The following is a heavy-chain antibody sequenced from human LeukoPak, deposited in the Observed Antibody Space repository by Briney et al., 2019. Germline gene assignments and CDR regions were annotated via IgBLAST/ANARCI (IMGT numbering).Heavy chain of an antibody. V-gene: IGHV3-21*04. CDR2: ISSSSGFI. CDR1: GFTFSSDS. D-gene: IGHD6-19*01. Sequence: PGGSLRLSCAASGFTFSSDSMNWVRQAPGKGLEWVSSISSSSGFIFYADSVKGRFTISRDNAKNSLYLQMNSLRAEDTAVYYCAREQQWLERGFDPWGQGTLVTVSS. J-gene: IGHJ5*02. CDR3: AREQQWLERGFDP.